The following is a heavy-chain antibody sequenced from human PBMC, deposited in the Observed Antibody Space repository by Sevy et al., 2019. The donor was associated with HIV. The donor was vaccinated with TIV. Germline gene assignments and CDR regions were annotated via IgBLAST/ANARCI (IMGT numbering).Heavy chain of an antibody. CDR1: GFTFSSYA. Sequence: GGSLRLSCAASGFTFSSYAMHWVRQAPGKGLEWVAVISYDGSNKYYADSVKGRFTISRDNSKNTLYLQMNSLRAEDTAVYYCARDGDYYDSSGYPYNWFDPWGQGTLVTVSS. V-gene: IGHV3-30*04. CDR2: ISYDGSNK. CDR3: ARDGDYYDSSGYPYNWFDP. J-gene: IGHJ5*02. D-gene: IGHD3-22*01.